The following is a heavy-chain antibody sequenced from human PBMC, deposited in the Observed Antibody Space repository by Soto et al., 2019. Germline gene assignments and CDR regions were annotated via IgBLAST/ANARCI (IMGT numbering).Heavy chain of an antibody. CDR3: ARDLASTTIPNY. V-gene: IGHV3-7*04. Sequence: EVQLVESGGGLVQPGGSLRLSCAASGFTFSSYWTSWVRQAPGKGLEWVANIKQGGSEKYYVDSVKGRFTISRDNAKNSLYLQMNSLRAEDTAVYYCARDLASTTIPNYWGQGTLVTVSS. J-gene: IGHJ4*02. CDR1: GFTFSSYW. CDR2: IKQGGSEK. D-gene: IGHD4-17*01.